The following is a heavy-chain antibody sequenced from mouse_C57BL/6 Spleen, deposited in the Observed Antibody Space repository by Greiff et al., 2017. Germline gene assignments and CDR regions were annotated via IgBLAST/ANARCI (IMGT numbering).Heavy chain of an antibody. V-gene: IGHV1-82*01. CDR3: AREGTTVDYYAMDY. CDR2: IYPGDGDT. D-gene: IGHD1-1*01. CDR1: GYAFSSSW. J-gene: IGHJ4*01. Sequence: QVQLKESGPELVKPGASVKISCKASGYAFSSSWMNWVKQRPGKGLEWIGRIYPGDGDTNYNGKFKGKATLTAGKSSSTAYMQLSSLTSEDSAVYVCAREGTTVDYYAMDYWGQGTSVTVSS.